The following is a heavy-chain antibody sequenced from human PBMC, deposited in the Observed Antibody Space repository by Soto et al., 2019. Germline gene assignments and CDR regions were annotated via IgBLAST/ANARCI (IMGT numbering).Heavy chain of an antibody. Sequence: VGSLRLSCAASGFTFSSYGMHWVRQAPGKGLGWVAVISYDGSNKYYADSVKGRFTISRDNPKNTLYLQMNSLGAEDTAVYYCAKGGSVVVPAAPHFDYWGQGTLVTVSS. D-gene: IGHD2-2*01. V-gene: IGHV3-30*18. CDR3: AKGGSVVVPAAPHFDY. CDR2: ISYDGSNK. J-gene: IGHJ4*02. CDR1: GFTFSSYG.